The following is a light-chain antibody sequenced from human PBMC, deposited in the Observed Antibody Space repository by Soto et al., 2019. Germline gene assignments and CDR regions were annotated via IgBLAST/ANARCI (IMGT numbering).Light chain of an antibody. Sequence: EIVLTQSPGTLSLSPGERATLSCRASQSVSSNYLAWYRQKPGQAPRLLIYGASSRATGIPDRFSGSGSETDFTLTISRLKPEDFAVYYCQQYGSSPPATFGQGTKVEIK. CDR1: QSVSSNY. V-gene: IGKV3-20*01. CDR3: QQYGSSPPAT. CDR2: GAS. J-gene: IGKJ1*01.